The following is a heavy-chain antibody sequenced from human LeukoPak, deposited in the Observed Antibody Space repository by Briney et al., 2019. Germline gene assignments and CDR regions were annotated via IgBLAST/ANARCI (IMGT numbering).Heavy chain of an antibody. CDR3: ARVRWERRAFDI. D-gene: IGHD1-26*01. CDR1: GYTFTNYY. CDR2: INPNSGGT. J-gene: IGHJ3*02. Sequence: GASVKVSCKASGYTFTNYYMHWVRQAPGQGLEWMGWINPNSGGTNYAQKFQGRVTMTRDTSISTAYMELSRLRSDDTAVYYCARVRWERRAFDIWGQGTMVTVSS. V-gene: IGHV1-2*02.